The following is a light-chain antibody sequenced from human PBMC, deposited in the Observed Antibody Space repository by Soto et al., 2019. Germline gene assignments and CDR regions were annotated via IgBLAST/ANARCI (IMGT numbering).Light chain of an antibody. J-gene: IGKJ1*01. CDR2: MAS. Sequence: DIQITQSPSTLSASVGDRVTITCRASQSISSRLAWYQQKPGKAPNLLIYMASTLESGVPSRISCSRSRTEFPLTITSLQPDDFATYYCQQYNVYSQTFGQGTKVEI. V-gene: IGKV1-5*03. CDR1: QSISSR. CDR3: QQYNVYSQT.